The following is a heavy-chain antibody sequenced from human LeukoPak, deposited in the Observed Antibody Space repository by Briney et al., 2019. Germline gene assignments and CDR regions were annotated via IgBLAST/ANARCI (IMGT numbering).Heavy chain of an antibody. CDR2: IYYSGST. CDR3: AREGDSSGWYGYFDY. D-gene: IGHD6-19*01. J-gene: IGHJ4*02. CDR1: GGSISSYY. Sequence: PSETLSLTCTVSGGSISSYYWSWIRQPPGKGLEWIGYIYYSGSTNYNPSLKSRVTISVDTSKNQFSLQLNSVTPEDTAVYYCAREGDSSGWYGYFDYWGQGTLVTVSS. V-gene: IGHV4-59*12.